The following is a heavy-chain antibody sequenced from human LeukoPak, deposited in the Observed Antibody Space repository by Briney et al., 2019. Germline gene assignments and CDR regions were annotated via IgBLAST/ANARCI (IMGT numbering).Heavy chain of an antibody. V-gene: IGHV4-4*07. Sequence: PSETLSLTCTVSGGSISSYYWSWIRQPAGKGLEWIGRIYTSGSTNYNPSLKSRVTMSVDTSKNQFSLKLSSVTAADTAVYYCARAGVWDYDDSSGYHNAAFDIWGQGTMVTVSS. CDR1: GGSISSYY. J-gene: IGHJ3*02. CDR2: IYTSGST. D-gene: IGHD3-22*01. CDR3: ARAGVWDYDDSSGYHNAAFDI.